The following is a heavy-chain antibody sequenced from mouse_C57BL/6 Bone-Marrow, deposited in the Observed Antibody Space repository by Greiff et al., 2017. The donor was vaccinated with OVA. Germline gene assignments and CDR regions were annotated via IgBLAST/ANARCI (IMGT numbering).Heavy chain of an antibody. D-gene: IGHD1-1*01. V-gene: IGHV1-50*01. CDR1: GYTFTSYW. CDR3: ASIYYYGSRYYFDY. J-gene: IGHJ2*01. Sequence: QVQLQQPGAELVKPGASVKLSCKASGYTFTSYWMPWVKQRPGQGLAWIGEIDPSDSYTNYNQKFKGKATLTVDTSSSTAYMQLSRLTSEDSAVYYFASIYYYGSRYYFDYWGQGTTLTVSS. CDR2: IDPSDSYT.